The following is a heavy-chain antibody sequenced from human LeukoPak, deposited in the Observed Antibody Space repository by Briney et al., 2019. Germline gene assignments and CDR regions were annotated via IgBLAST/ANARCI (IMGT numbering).Heavy chain of an antibody. Sequence: SETLSLTCAVYSGSFSGWYWTWIRQPPGKGLEWIGEINHSETTNYNPSLKSRVTISIDTSKKQFSLQLSSVTAADTAVFYCGRKRSTAPYLFDYWGQPSLVTVSS. D-gene: IGHD2-2*01. CDR3: GRKRSTAPYLFDY. V-gene: IGHV4-34*01. CDR1: SGSFSGWY. CDR2: INHSETT. J-gene: IGHJ4*02.